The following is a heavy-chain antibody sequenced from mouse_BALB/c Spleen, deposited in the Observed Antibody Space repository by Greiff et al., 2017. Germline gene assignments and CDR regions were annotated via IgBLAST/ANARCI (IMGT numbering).Heavy chain of an antibody. J-gene: IGHJ3*01. V-gene: IGHV7-3*02. CDR3: ARGGYGNYPFAY. D-gene: IGHD2-10*02. CDR1: GFTFTDYY. Sequence: EVMLVESGGGLVQPGGSLRLSCATSGFTFTDYYMSWVRQPPGKALEWLGFIRNKANGYTTEYSASVKGRFTISRDNSQSILYLQMNTLRAEDSATYYCARGGYGNYPFAYWGQGTLVTVAA. CDR2: IRNKANGYTT.